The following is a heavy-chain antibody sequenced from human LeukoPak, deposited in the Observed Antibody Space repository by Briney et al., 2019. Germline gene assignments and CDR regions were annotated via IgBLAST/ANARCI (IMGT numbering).Heavy chain of an antibody. V-gene: IGHV3-23*01. CDR1: GFTFSSYA. CDR2: ISGSGGST. D-gene: IGHD5-18*01. Sequence: LAGGSLRLSCAASGFTFSSYAMSWVRQAPGKGREWVPAISGSGGSTYYADSVKGRFTISRDNSKNTLYLQMNSLRAEDTAVYYCAPLADTAMELGYWGQGTLVTVSS. CDR3: APLADTAMELGY. J-gene: IGHJ4*02.